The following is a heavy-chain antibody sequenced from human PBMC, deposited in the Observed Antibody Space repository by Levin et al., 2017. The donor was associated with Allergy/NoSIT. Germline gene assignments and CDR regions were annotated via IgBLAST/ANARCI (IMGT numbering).Heavy chain of an antibody. J-gene: IGHJ5*02. CDR3: AKPRIVVPAAINWFDP. D-gene: IGHD2-2*01. V-gene: IGHV3-23*01. CDR1: GFTFSSYA. Sequence: LSLTCAASGFTFSSYAMSWVRQAPGKGLEWVSAISGSGGSTYYADSVKGRFTISRDNSKNTLYLQMNSLRAEDTAVYYCAKPRIVVPAAINWFDPWGQGTLVTVSS. CDR2: ISGSGGST.